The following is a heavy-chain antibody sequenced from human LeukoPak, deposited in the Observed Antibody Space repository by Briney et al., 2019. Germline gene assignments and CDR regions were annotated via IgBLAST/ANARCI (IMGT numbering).Heavy chain of an antibody. J-gene: IGHJ4*02. D-gene: IGHD5-12*01. V-gene: IGHV3-66*01. CDR1: GFTVSSNY. Sequence: PGGSLRLSCAASGFTVSSNYMSWVRQAPGKGLEWVSVIYSGGSTYYADSVKGRFTISRDNSKNTLYLQMNSLRAEDTAVYYCARDLGGYSGYDQGGRYDYWGQGTLVTVSS. CDR3: ARDLGGYSGYDQGGRYDY. CDR2: IYSGGST.